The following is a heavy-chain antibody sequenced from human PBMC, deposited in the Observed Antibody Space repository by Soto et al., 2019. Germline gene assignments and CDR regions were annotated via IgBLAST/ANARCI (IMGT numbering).Heavy chain of an antibody. J-gene: IGHJ5*02. CDR2: IYPGDSDT. CDR1: GYSFTSYW. V-gene: IGHV5-51*01. CDR3: ARSSSGSYYQRGWFDP. D-gene: IGHD1-26*01. Sequence: GESLKISCKGSGYSFTSYWIGWVRQMPGKGLEWMGIIYPGDSDTRYSPSFQGQVTISADKSISTAYLQWSSLKASDTAMYYCARSSSGSYYQRGWFDPWGQGTLVTVSS.